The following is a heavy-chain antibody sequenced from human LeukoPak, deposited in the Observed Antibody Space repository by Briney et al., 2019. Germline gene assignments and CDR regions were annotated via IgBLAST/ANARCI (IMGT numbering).Heavy chain of an antibody. V-gene: IGHV3-30-3*01. CDR1: GFTFSNYA. J-gene: IGHJ4*02. CDR2: LLYGGSSE. CDR3: AREQSSGAWRTSDY. D-gene: IGHD4/OR15-4a*01. Sequence: GGSLRLSCEASGFTFSNYAFHWIRQTPGKGLEWMAVLLYGGSSEHYADSVKGRFTISRATSKNTLYLQMNSLRAEDTAVYYCAREQSSGAWRTSDYWGQGTLVTVS.